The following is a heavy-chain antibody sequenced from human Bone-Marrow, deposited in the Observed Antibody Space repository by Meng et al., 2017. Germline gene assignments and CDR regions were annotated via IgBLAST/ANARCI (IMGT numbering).Heavy chain of an antibody. CDR2: INPDSGGP. CDR1: GHTFTGHY. J-gene: IGHJ3*02. Sequence: ASVKVSCKASGHTFTGHYIHWVRQAPGQGLEWVGRINPDSGGPNYAQKFHGRVTMTRDTSISTAYMDLRRLRSDDTAVYYCAVLVDGNPFHIWGQGTMVTVSS. V-gene: IGHV1-2*06. D-gene: IGHD2-21*01. CDR3: AVLVDGNPFHI.